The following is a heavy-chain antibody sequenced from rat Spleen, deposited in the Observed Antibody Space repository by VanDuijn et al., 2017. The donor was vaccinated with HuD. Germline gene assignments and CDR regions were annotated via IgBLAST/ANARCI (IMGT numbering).Heavy chain of an antibody. CDR1: GFTFSNHG. Sequence: EVQLVESGGGLVQPGRSLKLSCAVSGFTFSNHGMAWVRQTPTKGLEWVASISTGGGNTYYRDSVKGRFTISRDNAKSTLNLQMNNLRSEDTATYYCARGTYFRHWGQGVMVTVSS. CDR3: ARGTYFRH. CDR2: ISTGGGNT. J-gene: IGHJ2*01. V-gene: IGHV5S13*01. D-gene: IGHD4-6*01.